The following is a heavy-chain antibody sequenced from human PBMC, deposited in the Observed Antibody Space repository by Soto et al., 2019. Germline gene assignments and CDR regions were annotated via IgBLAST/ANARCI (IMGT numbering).Heavy chain of an antibody. CDR3: ASALAIFGVVIMHYKMDV. CDR2: FDPEDGET. D-gene: IGHD3-3*01. Sequence: ASVKVSCKVSGYTLTELSMHWVRQAPGKGLEWMGGFDPEDGETIYAQKFQGRVTMTEDTSTDTAYMELSSLRSEDTAVYYCASALAIFGVVIMHYKMDVWGQGTTVTVSS. CDR1: GYTLTELS. J-gene: IGHJ6*02. V-gene: IGHV1-24*01.